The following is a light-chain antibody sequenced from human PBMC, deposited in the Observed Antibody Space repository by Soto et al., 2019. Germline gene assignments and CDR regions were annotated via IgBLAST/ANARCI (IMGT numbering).Light chain of an antibody. V-gene: IGKV3-20*01. CDR3: QQYRASPPTWT. Sequence: ELVLTQSPGTLSLSPGDRATLSCRASQSVSSTYLAWYQQRPGQAPRLLMYSSSSRASGIPDRFSGSGSGTDFTLTISRLEVEDFAVYYCQQYRASPPTWTFGQGTKVEIK. J-gene: IGKJ1*01. CDR2: SSS. CDR1: QSVSSTY.